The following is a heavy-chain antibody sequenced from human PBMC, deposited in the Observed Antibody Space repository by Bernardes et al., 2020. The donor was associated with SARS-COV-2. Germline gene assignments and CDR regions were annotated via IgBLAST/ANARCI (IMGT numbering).Heavy chain of an antibody. CDR2: NIDYSGNT. D-gene: IGHD3-22*01. CDR1: AYSFTSYD. J-gene: IGHJ4*02. CDR3: AREKTCDDNSGLDY. Sequence: VKFSCRASAYSFTSYDISWLRQAPAQELEWRGWNIDYSGNTNYTPTLQGRVTITTDTSTNQAYLELSTLTSADTAVYYCAREKTCDDNSGLDYWGQGTLVTVSS. V-gene: IGHV1-18*01.